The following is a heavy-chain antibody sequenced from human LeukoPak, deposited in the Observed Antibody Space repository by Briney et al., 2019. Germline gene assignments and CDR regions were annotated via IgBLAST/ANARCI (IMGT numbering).Heavy chain of an antibody. CDR1: GYSFTSYW. J-gene: IGHJ4*01. CDR3: ARGYCSGGSCNPIEY. CDR2: IYPGDSDT. V-gene: IGHV5-51*01. D-gene: IGHD2-15*01. Sequence: VESPHISCKGSGYSFTSYWIGWVRQMPGKGLEWMGIIYPGDSDTRYSPSFQGQVTISADKSISTAYLQWSSLKASDTAMYYCARGYCSGGSCNPIEYWGEGTLASVSS.